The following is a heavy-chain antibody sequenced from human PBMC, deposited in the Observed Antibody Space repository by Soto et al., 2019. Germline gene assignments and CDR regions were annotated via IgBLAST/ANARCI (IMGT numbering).Heavy chain of an antibody. D-gene: IGHD2-8*01. CDR3: TTDVWPWCQSDY. CDR1: GLTFSNAW. CDR2: IKSKTDGGTT. Sequence: EVQLVESGGGFVKPGGSLRLSCAASGLTFSNAWMNWVRQAPGKGLEWVGRIKSKTDGGTTDYAAPVKGRFTISRDDSKNTLYLQMNSLKIDDTGVYYCTTDVWPWCQSDYWGQGTLVTVSP. J-gene: IGHJ4*02. V-gene: IGHV3-15*07.